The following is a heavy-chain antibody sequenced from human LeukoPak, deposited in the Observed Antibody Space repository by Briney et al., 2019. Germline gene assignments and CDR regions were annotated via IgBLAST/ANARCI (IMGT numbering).Heavy chain of an antibody. D-gene: IGHD3-9*01. V-gene: IGHV5-51*01. Sequence: KGGESLKISCKGSGYSFTSHWIGWVRQMSGKGLEWMGIIYPGDSGTRYSPSFQGQVTMSADKSISTAYLQWGSLKASDTAIYYCARRLAPAAFDIWGQGTMVTVSS. J-gene: IGHJ3*02. CDR1: GYSFTSHW. CDR3: ARRLAPAAFDI. CDR2: IYPGDSGT.